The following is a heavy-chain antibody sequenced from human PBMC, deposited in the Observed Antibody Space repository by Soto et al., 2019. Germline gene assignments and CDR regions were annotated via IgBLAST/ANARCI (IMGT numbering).Heavy chain of an antibody. Sequence: SETLSLTCVVSGGSLSGYFWSWVRQPPGMALEWIGEINHLGSINYNPSLKSRVTMSVDTSKNQFSLTLNSVTAADTATYYCARGGISHWAYFYYMDVWDRGTTVTVSS. J-gene: IGHJ6*03. CDR1: GGSLSGYF. CDR2: INHLGSI. D-gene: IGHD2-21*01. V-gene: IGHV4-34*01. CDR3: ARGGISHWAYFYYMDV.